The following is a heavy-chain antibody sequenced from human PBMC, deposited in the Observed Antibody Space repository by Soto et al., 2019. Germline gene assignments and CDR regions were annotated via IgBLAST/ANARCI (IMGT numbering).Heavy chain of an antibody. D-gene: IGHD4-4*01. J-gene: IGHJ6*02. V-gene: IGHV3-30-3*01. CDR1: GFTFSSYA. CDR2: ISYDGSNK. CDR3: ARATVTRETYYYYGMDV. Sequence: QVQLVESGGGVVQPGRSLRLSCAASGFTFSSYAMHWVRQAPGKGLEWVAVISYDGSNKYYADSVKGRFTISRDNSKNTLYLQMNSLRAEDTAVYYCARATVTRETYYYYGMDVWGQGTTVTVS.